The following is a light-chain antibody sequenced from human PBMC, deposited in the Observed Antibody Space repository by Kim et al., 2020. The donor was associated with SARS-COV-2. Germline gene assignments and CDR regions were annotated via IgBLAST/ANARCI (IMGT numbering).Light chain of an antibody. CDR2: EVS. Sequence: PATISCKSTQSLLHSDGKTYLYWYLQKPGQPPQLLIYEVSNRFSGVPDRFSGSGSGTAFALKISRVEAEDVGVYHCMQSLKLPWTFGQGTKVDIK. CDR1: QSLLHSDGKTY. V-gene: IGKV2D-29*01. J-gene: IGKJ1*01. CDR3: MQSLKLPWT.